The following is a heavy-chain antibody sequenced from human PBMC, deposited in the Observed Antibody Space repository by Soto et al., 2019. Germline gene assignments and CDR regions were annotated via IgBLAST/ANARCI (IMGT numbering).Heavy chain of an antibody. CDR1: GYSFTSYW. Sequence: PGESLKISCKGSGYSFTSYWIGWVRQMPGKGLEWMGIIYPGDSDTRYSPSFQGQVTISADKSISTAYLQWSSLKASDTAMYYCARLGQYSSTPEPNYYYYYGMDVWGQGTTVTVSS. J-gene: IGHJ6*02. V-gene: IGHV5-51*01. CDR3: ARLGQYSSTPEPNYYYYYGMDV. D-gene: IGHD6-19*01. CDR2: IYPGDSDT.